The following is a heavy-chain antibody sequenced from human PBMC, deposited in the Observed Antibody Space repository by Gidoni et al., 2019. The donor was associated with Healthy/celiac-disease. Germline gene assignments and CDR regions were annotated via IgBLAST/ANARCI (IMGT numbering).Heavy chain of an antibody. Sequence: QVQLQQWGAGLLKPSETLSLTCAVYGGSFSGYYWSWIRQPPGKGLEWIGEINHSGSTNYNPSLKSRVTISVDTSKNQFSLKLSSVTAADTAVYYCARGVRITMIVVVSRYFDYWGQGTLVTVSS. J-gene: IGHJ4*02. CDR3: ARGVRITMIVVVSRYFDY. CDR1: GGSFSGYY. D-gene: IGHD3-22*01. V-gene: IGHV4-34*01. CDR2: INHSGST.